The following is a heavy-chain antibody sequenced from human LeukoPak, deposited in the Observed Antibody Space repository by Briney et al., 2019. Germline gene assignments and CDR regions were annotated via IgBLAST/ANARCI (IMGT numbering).Heavy chain of an antibody. J-gene: IGHJ6*03. CDR1: GFTFSSYA. CDR3: ARVVKTIFGGYMDV. V-gene: IGHV3-21*01. CDR2: ISSSSSYT. D-gene: IGHD3-3*01. Sequence: GGSLRLSCAASGFTFSSYAMSWVRQAPGKGLEWVSSISSSSSYTYYADSVKGRFTISRDNAKNSLYLQMNSLRAEDTAVYYCARVVKTIFGGYMDVWGKGTTVTVSS.